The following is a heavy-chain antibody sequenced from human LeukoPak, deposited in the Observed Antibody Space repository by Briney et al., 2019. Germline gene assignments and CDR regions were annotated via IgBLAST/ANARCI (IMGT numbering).Heavy chain of an antibody. J-gene: IGHJ3*02. V-gene: IGHV3-21*01. D-gene: IGHD5-24*01. Sequence: GGSLRLSCAASGFTFSSYSMNWVRQAPGKGLEWVSSISSSSSYIYYADSVKGRFTISRDNAKNSLYLQMNSLRAEDTAVYYCARVRWLHHTPRWGAFDIWGQGTMVTVSS. CDR2: ISSSSSYI. CDR1: GFTFSSYS. CDR3: ARVRWLHHTPRWGAFDI.